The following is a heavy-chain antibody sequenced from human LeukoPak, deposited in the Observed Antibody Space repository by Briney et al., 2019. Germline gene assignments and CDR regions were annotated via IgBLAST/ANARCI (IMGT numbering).Heavy chain of an antibody. D-gene: IGHD2-2*01. CDR1: GGSISSYY. CDR3: ARGDCSTSCYADF. J-gene: IGHJ4*02. Sequence: SSETLSLTCTVSGGSISSYYWSWIRQPPGKGLEWIGYIYYSGSTNYNPSLKSRVTISVDTSKNQFSLKLSSVTAADTAVYYCARGDCSTSCYADFWGQGTLVTVSS. CDR2: IYYSGST. V-gene: IGHV4-59*01.